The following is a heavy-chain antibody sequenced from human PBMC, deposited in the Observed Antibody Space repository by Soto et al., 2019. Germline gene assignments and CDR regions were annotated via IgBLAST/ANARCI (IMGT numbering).Heavy chain of an antibody. V-gene: IGHV4-34*01. CDR3: ARAFRAARPDYYYYYCMDV. CDR2: INHSGST. D-gene: IGHD6-6*01. CDR1: GGSFSGYY. J-gene: IGHJ6*02. Sequence: QVQLQQWGAGLVKPSETLSLTCAVYGGSFSGYYWCWIRQPPGKGLEWIGEINHSGSTNYNPSLKSRVTISVDTSKNQFSLKLSSVTAADTAVYYCARAFRAARPDYYYYYCMDVCGQGTTDTVSS.